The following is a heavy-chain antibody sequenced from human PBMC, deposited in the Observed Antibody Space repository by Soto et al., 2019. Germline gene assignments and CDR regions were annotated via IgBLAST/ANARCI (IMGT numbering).Heavy chain of an antibody. Sequence: GSLRLSCAASGFTFRSYDMHWVRQAPGKGLEGMGVISFDGIKKYYADSVKGRFTIPRDSSKNKLYLQMYSLRPEDTAVYYCAKPIVAAGYYGMDVWGHGTTVTVSS. CDR3: AKPIVAAGYYGMDV. CDR1: GFTFRSYD. CDR2: ISFDGIKK. J-gene: IGHJ6*02. D-gene: IGHD6-13*01. V-gene: IGHV3-30*18.